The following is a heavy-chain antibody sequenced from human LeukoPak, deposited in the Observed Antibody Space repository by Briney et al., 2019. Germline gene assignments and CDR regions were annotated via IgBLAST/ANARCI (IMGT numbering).Heavy chain of an antibody. D-gene: IGHD3-16*01. J-gene: IGHJ6*02. CDR2: IYSSGST. CDR1: DGSISNHY. Sequence: SETLSLTCTVSDGSISNHYWSWIRQPPGKGLEWIGYIYSSGSTSYNPSLKSRVTISVDTSKDQFSLRLSSVTTADTAVYYCARDYTVSRYYYFYGMDVWGQGTTVTVSS. CDR3: ARDYTVSRYYYFYGMDV. V-gene: IGHV4-59*11.